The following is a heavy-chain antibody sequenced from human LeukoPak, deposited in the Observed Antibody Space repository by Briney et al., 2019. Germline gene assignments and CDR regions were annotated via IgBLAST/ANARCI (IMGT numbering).Heavy chain of an antibody. Sequence: IPSETLSLTCAVYGGSFSGYYWSWIRQPPGKGLEWIGEINHSGSTDYNPSLKSRVTISVDTSKNQFSLKLSSVTAADTAVYYCASTYDYDDAFDIWGQGTMVTVSS. V-gene: IGHV4-34*01. CDR1: GGSFSGYY. CDR3: ASTYDYDDAFDI. CDR2: INHSGST. D-gene: IGHD3-16*01. J-gene: IGHJ3*02.